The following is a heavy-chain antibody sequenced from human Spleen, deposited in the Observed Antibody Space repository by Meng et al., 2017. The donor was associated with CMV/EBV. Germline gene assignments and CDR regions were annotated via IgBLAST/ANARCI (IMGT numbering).Heavy chain of an antibody. CDR3: AVTNPHNYYGMDV. J-gene: IGHJ6*02. Sequence: ASVKVSCKASGYTFTSYYMHWVRQGPGQGLEWMGIINPSGGNTRYAQKFQGRVTMTRDTSTSTVYMELSSLRSEDTAVYYCAVTNPHNYYGMDVWGQGTTVTVSS. CDR1: GYTFTSYY. D-gene: IGHD4-11*01. V-gene: IGHV1-46*01. CDR2: INPSGGNT.